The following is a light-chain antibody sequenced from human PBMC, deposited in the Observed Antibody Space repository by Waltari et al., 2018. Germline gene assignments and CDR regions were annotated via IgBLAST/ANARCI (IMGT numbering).Light chain of an antibody. Sequence: SALTQPASVSGSPGQSITISCTGTSGDVGGANYVSWYQQHPGKAPKLMIYDVSNRPSGVSNRFSASKSGNTASLTISGLQAEDEGDYYCSSYASVSSLVFGGGTRLTVL. CDR2: DVS. CDR1: SGDVGGANY. CDR3: SSYASVSSLV. J-gene: IGLJ2*01. V-gene: IGLV2-14*01.